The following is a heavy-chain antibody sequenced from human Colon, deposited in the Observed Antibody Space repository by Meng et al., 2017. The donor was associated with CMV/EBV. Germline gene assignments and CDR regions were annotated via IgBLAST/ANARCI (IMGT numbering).Heavy chain of an antibody. J-gene: IGHJ4*02. D-gene: IGHD3-3*01. V-gene: IGHV3-30*04. CDR2: ISYDGSNK. CDR3: ARKGSWKGETYYDFWAKLTPHDYFDY. Sequence: WVSQAPGKGVEWVAVISYDGSNKYYADSVKGRFTISRDNSKNTLYLQMNSLRAEDTAVYYCARKGSWKGETYYDFWAKLTPHDYFDYWGQGTLVTVSS.